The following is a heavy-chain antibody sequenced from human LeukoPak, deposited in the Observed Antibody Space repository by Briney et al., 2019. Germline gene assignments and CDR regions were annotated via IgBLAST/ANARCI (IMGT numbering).Heavy chain of an antibody. CDR3: ARFYSSSWNNWFDP. CDR2: ISSSGSTI. CDR1: GFIFSDYY. V-gene: IGHV3-11*04. Sequence: GGSLRLSCAASGFIFSDYYMSWIRQAPGKGLEWVSYISSSGSTIYYADSVKGRFTISRDNAKNSLYLQMNSLRAEDTAVYYCARFYSSSWNNWFDPWGQGTLVTVSS. J-gene: IGHJ5*02. D-gene: IGHD6-13*01.